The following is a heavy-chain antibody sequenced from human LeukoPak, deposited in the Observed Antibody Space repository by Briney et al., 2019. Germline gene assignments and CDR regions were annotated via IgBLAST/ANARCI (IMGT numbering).Heavy chain of an antibody. CDR1: GFNFGSYS. CDR3: ARKSASGNYPLDY. D-gene: IGHD3-10*01. Sequence: GGSLRLSCAASGFNFGSYSMTWVRQAPGKGLEWASVINADSATTFYADSVKGRFTISRDNAKNTVFLQMSSLRAEDTALYYCARKSASGNYPLDYWGQGTLVTVSS. CDR2: INADSATT. V-gene: IGHV3-23*01. J-gene: IGHJ4*02.